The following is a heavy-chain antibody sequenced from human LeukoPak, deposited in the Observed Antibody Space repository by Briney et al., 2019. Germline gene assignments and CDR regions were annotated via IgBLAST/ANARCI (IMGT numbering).Heavy chain of an antibody. J-gene: IGHJ4*02. CDR2: IWPDGSNK. CDR1: GFAFSSYS. D-gene: IGHD6-13*01. Sequence: GGSLRLSCEAAGFAFSSYSMHWVRQAPGKGLEWVAAIWPDGSNKYYANSVKGRFTISRDNSKNTLYLQMNSLRGDGTAIYYCARELAAWGQGTLVTVSS. V-gene: IGHV3-33*01. CDR3: ARELAA.